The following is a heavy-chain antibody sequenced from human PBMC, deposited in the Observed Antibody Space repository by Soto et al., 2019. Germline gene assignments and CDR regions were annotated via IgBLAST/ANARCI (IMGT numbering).Heavy chain of an antibody. J-gene: IGHJ4*02. D-gene: IGHD1-1*01. CDR1: GFTFSSYA. V-gene: IGHV3-30-3*01. Sequence: QVQLVESGGGVVQPGRSLRLSCAASGFTFSSYAMHWVRQAPGKGLEWVAVISYDGSNKYYADSVKGRLTISRDNSKNTLYLQMNSLRAEDTAVYYCARDHDWNPDDYWGQGTLVTVSS. CDR2: ISYDGSNK. CDR3: ARDHDWNPDDY.